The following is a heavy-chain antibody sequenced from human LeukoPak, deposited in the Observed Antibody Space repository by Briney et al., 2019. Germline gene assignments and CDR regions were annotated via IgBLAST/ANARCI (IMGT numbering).Heavy chain of an antibody. CDR2: IANSGIT. D-gene: IGHD6-13*01. CDR3: ARSGGYSSSWSL. J-gene: IGHJ4*02. V-gene: IGHV4-59*01. Sequence: SETLSLTCTASGCSISTYYWNWIRQAPGKGLEWIGYIANSGITTYNPSLKSRVTISVDSSKSQFSLQLNSVTAADTAVYYCARSGGYSSSWSLWGQGTLVTVSS. CDR1: GCSISTYY.